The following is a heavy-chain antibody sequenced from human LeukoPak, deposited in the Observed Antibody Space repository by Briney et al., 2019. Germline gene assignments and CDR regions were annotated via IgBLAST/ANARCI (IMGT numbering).Heavy chain of an antibody. D-gene: IGHD7-27*01. CDR2: ISSSGSTI. CDR3: ARRNWGEGIYYFDY. CDR1: GFTFSSYE. Sequence: GGSLRLSCAASGFTFSSYEMNWVRQAPGKGLEWVSYISSSGSTIYYADSVKGRFTISRDNAKNSLYLQMNSLRAEDTAVYYCARRNWGEGIYYFDYWGQGTLVTVSS. J-gene: IGHJ4*02. V-gene: IGHV3-48*03.